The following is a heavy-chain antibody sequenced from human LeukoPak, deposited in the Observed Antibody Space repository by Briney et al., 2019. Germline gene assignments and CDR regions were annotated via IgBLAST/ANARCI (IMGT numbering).Heavy chain of an antibody. Sequence: SETLSLTCAVSGGSISSSNWWSWVRQPPGKGLEWIGEIYHSGSTNYNPSLKSRVTISVDKSKNQFSLKLSSVTAADTAVYYCARGGVDSSSRLYYYYYYYMDVWGKGTTVTISS. V-gene: IGHV4-4*02. D-gene: IGHD6-13*01. CDR3: ARGGVDSSSRLYYYYYYYMDV. CDR1: GGSISSSNW. J-gene: IGHJ6*03. CDR2: IYHSGST.